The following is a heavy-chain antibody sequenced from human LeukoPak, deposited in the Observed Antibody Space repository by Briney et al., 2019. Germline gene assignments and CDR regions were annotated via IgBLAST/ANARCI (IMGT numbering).Heavy chain of an antibody. J-gene: IGHJ4*02. D-gene: IGHD3-10*01. V-gene: IGHV4-59*08. Sequence: SETLSLTCTVSGGSISSYYWSWIRQPPGKGLEWIGYIYYSGSTNYNPSLKSRVTISVDTSKNQFSLKLSSVTAADTAVYYCASGISSSYYGSGSLFDYWGQGTLVSVSS. CDR3: ASGISSSYYGSGSLFDY. CDR2: IYYSGST. CDR1: GGSISSYY.